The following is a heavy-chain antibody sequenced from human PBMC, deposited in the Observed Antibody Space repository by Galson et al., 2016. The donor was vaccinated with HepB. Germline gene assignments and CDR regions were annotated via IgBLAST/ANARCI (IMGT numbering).Heavy chain of an antibody. CDR2: INWDGSNT. V-gene: IGHV3-43*01. Sequence: SLRLSCAASGFTFDDYNMHWVRQAPGKGLEWVSLINWDGSNTDYADSVKGRFTISRDNSKNSLFLQMNSLRTEDTALYYCAKDSLYSYGMDVWGQGTTVTVSS. CDR3: AKDSLYSYGMDV. D-gene: IGHD3-16*02. J-gene: IGHJ6*02. CDR1: GFTFDDYN.